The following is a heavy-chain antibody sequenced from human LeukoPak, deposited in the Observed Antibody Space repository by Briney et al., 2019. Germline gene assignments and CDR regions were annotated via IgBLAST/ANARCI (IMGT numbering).Heavy chain of an antibody. CDR2: TYYRSTWYN. Sequence: SQTLSLTCAISGDSVSDNSADWIWLRQSPSRDLEWLGRTYYRSTWYNHYALSVKTRITITPDTSKYQFSLQLNSVNPEATAGSYCARERTFFDPWGQGTLVTVSS. CDR1: GDSVSDNSAD. V-gene: IGHV6-1*01. CDR3: ARERTFFDP. D-gene: IGHD3-16*01. J-gene: IGHJ5*02.